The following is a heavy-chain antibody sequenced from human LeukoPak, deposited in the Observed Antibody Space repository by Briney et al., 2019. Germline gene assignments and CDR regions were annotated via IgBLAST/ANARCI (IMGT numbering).Heavy chain of an antibody. Sequence: PSETLSLTCAVYGGSFSGYYWSWIRQPPGKGLEWIGEINHSGSTNYNPSLKSRVTISVDTSKNQFSLKLSSVTAADTAVYYCARDSRGYYLFDPWGQGTLVTVSS. V-gene: IGHV4-34*01. D-gene: IGHD3-22*01. J-gene: IGHJ5*02. CDR1: GGSFSGYY. CDR3: ARDSRGYYLFDP. CDR2: INHSGST.